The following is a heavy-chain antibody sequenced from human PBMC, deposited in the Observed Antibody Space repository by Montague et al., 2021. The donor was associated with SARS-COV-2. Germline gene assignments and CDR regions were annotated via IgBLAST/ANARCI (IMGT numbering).Heavy chain of an antibody. D-gene: IGHD1-26*01. CDR2: TYYRSKWYN. J-gene: IGHJ4*02. Sequence: CAISGDSVSRNSAAWNWIMQSPSRRLEWLGRTYYRSKWYNDYAVSVKSRITINPDTSKNQISLQLNSVTPEDAAVYYCARTSASSDYWGQGTLVTVSS. CDR3: ARTSASSDY. CDR1: GDSVSRNSAA. V-gene: IGHV6-1*01.